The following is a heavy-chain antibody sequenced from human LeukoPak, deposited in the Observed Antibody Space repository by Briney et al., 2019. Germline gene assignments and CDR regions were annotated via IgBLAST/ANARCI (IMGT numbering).Heavy chain of an antibody. CDR3: AKVEMATRAMAYYFDY. Sequence: GGSLRLSCAASGFTVSGNYMTWVRQAPGKGLEWVSVLYSGGTTYYADSVEGRFTISRHNSKNTLYLQMNSLRAEDTAVYYCAKVEMATRAMAYYFDYWGQGTLVTVSS. CDR2: LYSGGTT. V-gene: IGHV3-53*04. D-gene: IGHD5-24*01. CDR1: GFTVSGNY. J-gene: IGHJ4*02.